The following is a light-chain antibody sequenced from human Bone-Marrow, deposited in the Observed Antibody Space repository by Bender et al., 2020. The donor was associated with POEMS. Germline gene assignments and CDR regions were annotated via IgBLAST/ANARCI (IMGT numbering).Light chain of an antibody. Sequence: QSVVTQPPSSSGSPGQSVTISCTGTNSDVGGYNYVSWYQHHPGKAPKLMIYEVTARPSGIPERFSGTSSETTVTMTIGGAQVEDEAVYYCYSVHDNSVVFGGGTKLTVL. CDR2: EVT. J-gene: IGLJ3*02. CDR1: NSDVGGYNY. CDR3: YSVHDNSVV. V-gene: IGLV2-8*01.